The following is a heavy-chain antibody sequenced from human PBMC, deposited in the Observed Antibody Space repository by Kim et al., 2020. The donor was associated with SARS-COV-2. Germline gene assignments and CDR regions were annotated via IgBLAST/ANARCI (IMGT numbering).Heavy chain of an antibody. J-gene: IGHJ3*02. Sequence: DYAVSVKSRVTISPDKSKNQFSLQLNAVTPEDTAVYYCARDTPGQKAFDIWGQGTMVTVSS. V-gene: IGHV6-1*01. D-gene: IGHD2-15*01. CDR3: ARDTPGQKAFDI.